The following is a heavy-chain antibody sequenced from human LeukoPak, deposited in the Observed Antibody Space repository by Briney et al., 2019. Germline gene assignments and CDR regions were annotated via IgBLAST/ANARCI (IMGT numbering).Heavy chain of an antibody. J-gene: IGHJ4*02. Sequence: PGGSLRLSCAASGFTFSGSALHWVRQASGKGLEWVGRIRSKANSYATTYAASVKGRFTISRDDSKNTLYLQMNSLRAEDTAVYYCARDLSRYYYDSSGYPFDYWGQGTLVTVSS. V-gene: IGHV3-73*01. CDR3: ARDLSRYYYDSSGYPFDY. CDR1: GFTFSGSA. CDR2: IRSKANSYAT. D-gene: IGHD3-22*01.